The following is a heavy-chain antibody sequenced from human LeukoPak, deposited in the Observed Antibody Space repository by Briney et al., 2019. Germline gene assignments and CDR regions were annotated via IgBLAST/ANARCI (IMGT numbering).Heavy chain of an antibody. CDR2: IYSGGNT. V-gene: IGHV3-53*01. CDR3: ARLGSAYGGDAFDI. Sequence: GGSLRLSCAASGFTVSSNYMSWVRQAPGKGLEWVSVIYSGGNTYYADSVKGRLTISRDTFKTAQYLQMNSLRAEDTAVHYCARLGSAYGGDAFDIWGQATMVTVSS. D-gene: IGHD3-16*01. J-gene: IGHJ3*02. CDR1: GFTVSSNY.